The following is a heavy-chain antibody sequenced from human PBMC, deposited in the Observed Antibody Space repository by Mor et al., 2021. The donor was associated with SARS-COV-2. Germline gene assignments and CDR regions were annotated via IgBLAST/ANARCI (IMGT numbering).Heavy chain of an antibody. CDR3: AKDGALGNSGAFDI. V-gene: IGHV3-9*01. J-gene: IGHJ3*02. D-gene: IGHD7-27*01. CDR2: ISWNSGSI. Sequence: WVSGISWNSGSIGYADSVKGRFTISRDNAKNSLYLQMNSLRAEDTALYYCAKDGALGNSGAFDIWGQGTMVTVSS.